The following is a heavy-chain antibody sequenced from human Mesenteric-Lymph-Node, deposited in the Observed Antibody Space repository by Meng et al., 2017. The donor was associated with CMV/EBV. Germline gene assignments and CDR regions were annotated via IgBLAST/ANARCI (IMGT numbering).Heavy chain of an antibody. CDR2: IKSKTDGGTT. J-gene: IGHJ6*02. CDR3: TTDVVVPAASWYGMDV. D-gene: IGHD2-2*01. CDR1: GFTFSSYG. V-gene: IGHV3-15*01. Sequence: GESLKISCAASGFTFSSYGMHWVRQAPGKGLEWVGRIKSKTDGGTTDYAAPVKGRFTISRDDSKNTLYLQMNSLKTEDTAEYYCTTDVVVPAASWYGMDVWGQGTTVTVSS.